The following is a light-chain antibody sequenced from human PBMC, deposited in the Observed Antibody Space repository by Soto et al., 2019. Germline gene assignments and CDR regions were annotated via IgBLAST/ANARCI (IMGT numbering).Light chain of an antibody. CDR1: SGHSSYA. CDR2: LNNDGSH. V-gene: IGLV4-69*01. Sequence: QIVLTQSPSASASLGASVKLTCTLSSGHSSYAIAWHQKQPGKGPRYLMDLNNDGSHSKGDGIPDRFSGSSSGAERYLIISSLHSEDEADYYCQTWGTGFQVFGGGTKVTVL. J-gene: IGLJ2*01. CDR3: QTWGTGFQV.